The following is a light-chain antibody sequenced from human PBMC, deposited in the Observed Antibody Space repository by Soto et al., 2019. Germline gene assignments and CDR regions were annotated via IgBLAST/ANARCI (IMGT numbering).Light chain of an antibody. J-gene: IGLJ2*01. CDR3: QAWDSTYVV. CDR1: KLGDKY. Sequence: SYELTQPPSVSVSPGQTASITCSGDKLGDKYACWYQQKPGQSPVLVIYQDSKRPSGIPERFSGSNSGNTATLTISGTQAMDEADYCCQAWDSTYVVFGGGTKLTVL. CDR2: QDS. V-gene: IGLV3-1*01.